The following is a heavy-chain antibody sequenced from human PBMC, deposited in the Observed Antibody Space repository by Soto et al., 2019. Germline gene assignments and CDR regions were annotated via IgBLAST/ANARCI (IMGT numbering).Heavy chain of an antibody. Sequence: GGSLRLSCAASGFSFSAYSMNWVRQTPGRGLEWVSFIDLSGTTTYYRDSVKGRFTIFKDKSRNTVYLQMRSLTVEDAAIYYCTKDRVRDGMYSFVYRGQGALVTVSS. CDR2: IDLSGTTT. CDR1: GFSFSAYS. CDR3: TKDRVRDGMYSFVY. D-gene: IGHD2-8*01. J-gene: IGHJ4*02. V-gene: IGHV3-23*03.